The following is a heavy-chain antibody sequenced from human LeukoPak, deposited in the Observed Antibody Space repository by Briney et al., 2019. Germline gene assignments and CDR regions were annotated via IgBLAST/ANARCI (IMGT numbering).Heavy chain of an antibody. J-gene: IGHJ3*02. V-gene: IGHV3-30*03. D-gene: IGHD3-3*01. Sequence: GGSLRLSCAASGFTFSSYGMHWVRQAPGKGLEWVAVISYDGSNKYYADSVKGRFTISRDNSKNTLYLQMNSLRAEDTAVYYCVRDGDFWSAQGAFDIWGQGTMVTVSS. CDR3: VRDGDFWSAQGAFDI. CDR1: GFTFSSYG. CDR2: ISYDGSNK.